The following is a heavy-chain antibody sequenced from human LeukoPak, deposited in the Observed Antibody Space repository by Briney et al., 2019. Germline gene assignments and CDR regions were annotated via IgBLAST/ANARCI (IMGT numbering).Heavy chain of an antibody. CDR1: GFTFSNYG. Sequence: GGSLRLSCAASGFTFSNYGIYWVRQAPGKGLEWVAVISNDGSDKYCADSVKGRFTISRDNSNKTVYLQMNSLRAEDTAVYYCAKEGRYGDYFDYWGQGTLVTVSS. CDR3: AKEGRYGDYFDY. V-gene: IGHV3-30*18. D-gene: IGHD4/OR15-4a*01. CDR2: ISNDGSDK. J-gene: IGHJ4*02.